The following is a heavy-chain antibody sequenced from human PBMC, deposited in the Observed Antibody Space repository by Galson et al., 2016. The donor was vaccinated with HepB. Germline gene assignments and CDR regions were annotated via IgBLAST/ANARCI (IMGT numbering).Heavy chain of an antibody. J-gene: IGHJ4*02. D-gene: IGHD2-2*01. CDR1: GFTFSKNW. CDR3: VRIGVVIPATKLDY. V-gene: IGHV3-7*01. Sequence: SLRLSCAVSGFTFSKNWMSWVRQAPGKGLEWVANIKEDGSDKFYVDSVKGRFTISRDNAKNSLYLQTSSLRVEDTAVYYCVRIGVVIPATKLDYWGQGTLVTVSS. CDR2: IKEDGSDK.